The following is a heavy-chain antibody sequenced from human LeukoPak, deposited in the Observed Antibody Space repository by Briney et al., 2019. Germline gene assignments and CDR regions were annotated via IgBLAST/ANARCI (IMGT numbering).Heavy chain of an antibody. Sequence: GGSLRLSCAASGFTFNTYSMNWVRQAPGKGLEWVSSISSSSTYIYYADSVKGRFTIPRDNAKNSLYLQMNSLRAEDTAVYYCASSGIAAPDYWGQGTLVTVSS. CDR3: ASSGIAAPDY. CDR1: GFTFNTYS. D-gene: IGHD6-13*01. CDR2: ISSSSTYI. J-gene: IGHJ4*02. V-gene: IGHV3-21*01.